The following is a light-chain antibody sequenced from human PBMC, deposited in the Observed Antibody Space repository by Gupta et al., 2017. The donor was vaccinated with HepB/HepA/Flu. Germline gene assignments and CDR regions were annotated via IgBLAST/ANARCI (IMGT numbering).Light chain of an antibody. J-gene: IGKJ3*01. CDR3: QHYGNSPFT. CDR2: DAS. CDR1: QSVTSSS. V-gene: IGKV3-20*01. Sequence: EIVLMQAPCTLSLSPGERATLSCRASQSVTSSSLAWYQQKPGQAPSLLIYDASSRAAGVPDRFSGSGSGTEFTLTISRLEPEDFAVYYCQHYGNSPFTFGPGTKVDIK.